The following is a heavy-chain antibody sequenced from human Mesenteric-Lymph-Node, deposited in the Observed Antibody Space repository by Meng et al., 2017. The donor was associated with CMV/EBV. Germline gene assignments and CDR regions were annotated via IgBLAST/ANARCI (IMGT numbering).Heavy chain of an antibody. J-gene: IGHJ6*02. D-gene: IGHD3-16*01. Sequence: GGSLRLSCVVSGVDFSAHGMHWVRQAPGKGLEWLSYIHYDATFIDYEDSVKGRFTISRDNSKNTLFLQMNSLRGDDTAVYYCARERITWDVWGRGTTVTVSS. CDR1: GVDFSAHG. V-gene: IGHV3-30*02. CDR3: ARERITWDV. CDR2: IHYDATFI.